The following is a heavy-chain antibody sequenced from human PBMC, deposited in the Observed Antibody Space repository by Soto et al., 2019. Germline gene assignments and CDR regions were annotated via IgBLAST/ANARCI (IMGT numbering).Heavy chain of an antibody. D-gene: IGHD1-26*01. CDR2: IYPGDSDT. J-gene: IGHJ5*02. CDR3: ARCASSGSLDWFDP. Sequence: GESLKISCKGSGYSFTNYWIGWVCQMPGKGLEWMGIIYPGDSDTRYSPSFQGQVTISADKSITTAYLQWSSLKASDTAIYYCARCASSGSLDWFDPWGQGTLVTVSS. V-gene: IGHV5-51*01. CDR1: GYSFTNYW.